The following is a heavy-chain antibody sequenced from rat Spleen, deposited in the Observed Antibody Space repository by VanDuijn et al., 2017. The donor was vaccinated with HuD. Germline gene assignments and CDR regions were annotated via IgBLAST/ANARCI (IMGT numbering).Heavy chain of an antibody. CDR1: GFTFSNYG. CDR2: ITTGGAIT. Sequence: EVQLVESGGGLVQPGRSLKLSCAASGFTFSNYGMAWVRQTPTKGLEWVASITTGGAITSYRDSVKGRFTISRDTAKSTLYLQMDSLRSEDTATYYCARRHYGYTDYFDYWGQGVMVTVSS. D-gene: IGHD1-9*01. J-gene: IGHJ2*01. V-gene: IGHV5S13*01. CDR3: ARRHYGYTDYFDY.